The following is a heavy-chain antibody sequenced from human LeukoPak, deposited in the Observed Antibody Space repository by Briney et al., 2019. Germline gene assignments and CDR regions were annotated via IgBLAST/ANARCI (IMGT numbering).Heavy chain of an antibody. J-gene: IGHJ4*02. D-gene: IGHD6-13*01. V-gene: IGHV3-30*02. CDR2: IRYDGSNK. CDR1: GFTFSSYG. CDR3: ARVLAAAGTGFDY. Sequence: GGSLRLSCAASGFTFSSYGMHWVRQAPGKGLEWVAFIRYDGSNKYYADSVKGRFTISRDNSKNTLYLQMNSLRAEDTAVYYCARVLAAAGTGFDYWGQGTLVTASS.